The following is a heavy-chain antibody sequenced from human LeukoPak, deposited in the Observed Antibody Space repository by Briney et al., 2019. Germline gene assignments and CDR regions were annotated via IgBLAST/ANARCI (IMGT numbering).Heavy chain of an antibody. CDR3: ARSLGDYVSYFGMDV. Sequence: SETLSLTCTVSGGSISSYYWSWIRQPPGKGLEWIGYIYYSGSTNYNPSLKSRVTISVDTSKNQFSLKLSSVTAADTAVYYCARSLGDYVSYFGMDVWGKGTTVTVSS. CDR1: GGSISSYY. J-gene: IGHJ6*04. D-gene: IGHD4-17*01. V-gene: IGHV4-59*12. CDR2: IYYSGST.